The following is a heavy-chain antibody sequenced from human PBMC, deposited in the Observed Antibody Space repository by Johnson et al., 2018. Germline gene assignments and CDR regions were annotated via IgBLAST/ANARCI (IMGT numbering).Heavy chain of an antibody. Sequence: VQLVESGGGLVQPGGSLRLSCAASGFTVSSNYMSWVRQAPGKGLEWVSVIYSGGSTYYADSVKGRFTISRDNSKNTRYLQMNSLRAEDTAVYYCARDGTGGYYDSSGNDAFDIWGQGTMVTVSS. CDR1: GFTVSSNY. CDR3: ARDGTGGYYDSSGNDAFDI. D-gene: IGHD3-22*01. V-gene: IGHV3-66*02. J-gene: IGHJ3*02. CDR2: IYSGGST.